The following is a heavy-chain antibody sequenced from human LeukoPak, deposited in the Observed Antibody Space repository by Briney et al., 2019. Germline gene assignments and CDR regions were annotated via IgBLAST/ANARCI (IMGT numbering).Heavy chain of an antibody. Sequence: GGSLRLSCAASGFTFSDYYMSWIRQAPGKGLEWVSYISSSGSTIYYADSVKGRFTISRDNSKNTLYLQMNSLRAEDTAVYYCAKVEQWLVRGTFDYWGQGTLVTVSS. CDR3: AKVEQWLVRGTFDY. CDR1: GFTFSDYY. D-gene: IGHD6-19*01. J-gene: IGHJ4*02. CDR2: ISSSGSTI. V-gene: IGHV3-11*01.